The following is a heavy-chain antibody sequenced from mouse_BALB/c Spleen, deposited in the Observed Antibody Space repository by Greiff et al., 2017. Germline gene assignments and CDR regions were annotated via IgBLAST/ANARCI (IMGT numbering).Heavy chain of an antibody. CDR1: GDSITSGY. J-gene: IGHJ4*01. V-gene: IGHV3-8*02. CDR3: ARYKGNYLYAMDY. D-gene: IGHD2-1*01. CDR2: ISYSGST. Sequence: EVKVEESGPSLVKPSQTLSLTCSVTGDSITSGYWNWIRKFPGNKLEYMGYISYSGSTYYNPSLKSRISITRDTSKNQYYLQLNSVTTEDTATYYCARYKGNYLYAMDYWGQGTSVTVSS.